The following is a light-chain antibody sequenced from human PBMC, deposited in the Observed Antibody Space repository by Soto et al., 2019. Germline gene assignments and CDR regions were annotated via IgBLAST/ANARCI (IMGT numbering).Light chain of an antibody. CDR1: QSVSSY. Sequence: EIVLTQSPDTLSLSPGERAPLSCRASQSVSSYLAWYQQKPGQAPRLLIYDASNRATGIPARFSGSGSGTDFTLTISSLEPEDFAVYYCQQRSNWPPGYTFGQGTKLEI. CDR3: QQRSNWPPGYT. CDR2: DAS. J-gene: IGKJ2*01. V-gene: IGKV3-11*01.